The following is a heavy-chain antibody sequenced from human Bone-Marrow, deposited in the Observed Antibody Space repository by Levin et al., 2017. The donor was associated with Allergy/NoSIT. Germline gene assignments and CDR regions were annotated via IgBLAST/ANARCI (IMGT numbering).Heavy chain of an antibody. CDR3: AREGSWSSTWLGNYYFDY. Sequence: GGSLRLSCDASGFTFSSYGIIWVCQAPGKGLEWVSYIGGDNYTKYYADSVKGRFTISRDNVKKSLYLQMNSLRGEDTAVYYCAREGSWSSTWLGNYYFDYWGQGTLVTVSS. CDR1: GFTFSSYG. CDR2: IGGDNYTK. J-gene: IGHJ4*02. V-gene: IGHV3-48*01. D-gene: IGHD6-13*01.